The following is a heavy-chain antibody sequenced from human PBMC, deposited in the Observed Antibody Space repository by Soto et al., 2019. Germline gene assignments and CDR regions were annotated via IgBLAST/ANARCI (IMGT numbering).Heavy chain of an antibody. Sequence: GGSLRLSCAASGFTFSSYGMHWVRQAPGKGLEWVAVISYDGSNKYYADSVKGRFTISRDNSKNTLYLQMNSLRAEDTAVYYCAKDKAVALYYYYGMDVWGQGTTVTVSS. CDR2: ISYDGSNK. V-gene: IGHV3-30*18. D-gene: IGHD6-19*01. CDR3: AKDKAVALYYYYGMDV. CDR1: GFTFSSYG. J-gene: IGHJ6*02.